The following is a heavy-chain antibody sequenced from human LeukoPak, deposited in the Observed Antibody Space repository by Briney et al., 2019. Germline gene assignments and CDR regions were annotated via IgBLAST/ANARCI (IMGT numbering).Heavy chain of an antibody. Sequence: PSETLSLTCTVSGGSVSNDNSYWGWIRQSPGKGLEWIGSLSYSGSTYYNPSLKSRVTMSVDTSNNHFSLKLSSVAAADTAVYYCARVLAAAAHFDFWGQGTLVTVSS. V-gene: IGHV4-39*02. CDR2: LSYSGST. J-gene: IGHJ4*02. CDR3: ARVLAAAAHFDF. D-gene: IGHD6-13*01. CDR1: GGSVSNDNSY.